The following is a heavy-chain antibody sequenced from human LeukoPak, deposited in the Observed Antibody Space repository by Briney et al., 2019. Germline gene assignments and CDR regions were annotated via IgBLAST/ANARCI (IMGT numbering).Heavy chain of an antibody. CDR2: ISYDGSNK. CDR1: GFTFSSYA. V-gene: IGHV3-30-3*01. Sequence: GGSLRLSCAASGFTFSSYAMHWVRQAPGKGLEWVAVISYDGSNKYYADSVKGRFTISRDNSKNTLYLQMNSLRPEDTAVYYCARNGGRWTMVRGDGFYFDYWGQGTLVAVSS. CDR3: ARNGGRWTMVRGDGFYFDY. D-gene: IGHD3-10*01. J-gene: IGHJ4*02.